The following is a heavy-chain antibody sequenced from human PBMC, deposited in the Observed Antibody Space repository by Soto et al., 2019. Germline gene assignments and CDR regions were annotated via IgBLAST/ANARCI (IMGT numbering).Heavy chain of an antibody. CDR2: IYYSGST. CDR1: GGSISSGGYY. Sequence: QVQLQESGPGLVKPSETLSLTCTVSGGSISSGGYYWNWIRQHPGKGLEWIGYIYYSGSTNYNPSLKSRVTISLDTSKNQFSLKLSSVTAADTAVYYCARDGGYGSGSYYYAYWGQGTLVTVSS. J-gene: IGHJ4*02. V-gene: IGHV4-31*03. D-gene: IGHD3-10*01. CDR3: ARDGGYGSGSYYYAY.